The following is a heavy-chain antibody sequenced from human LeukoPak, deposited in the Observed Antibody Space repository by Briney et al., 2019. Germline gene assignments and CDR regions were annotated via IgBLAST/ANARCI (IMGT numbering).Heavy chain of an antibody. CDR3: ERGKTNQNIVTLQTSNCFDP. D-gene: IGHD2/OR15-2a*01. CDR1: EFTFSSYN. V-gene: IGHV3-21*01. CDR2: ISSSSDYI. J-gene: IGHJ5*02. Sequence: GGSLRLSCAASEFTFSSYNMNWVRQAPGKGLEWVSSISSSSDYIYYADSVKGRFTISRDNAKNSLYLQMKSLRAEDTAVYYSERGKTNQNIVTLQTSNCFDPWGQGTLVTVSS.